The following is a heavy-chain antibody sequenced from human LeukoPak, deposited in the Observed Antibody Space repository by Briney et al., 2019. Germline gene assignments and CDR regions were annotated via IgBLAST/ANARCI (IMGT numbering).Heavy chain of an antibody. CDR1: GFTFRNYA. Sequence: PGGSLRLSCAASGFTFRNYAMNWVRQAPGKGLEWVSVIYSGGSTYYADSVKGRFTISRDNSKNTLYLQMNSLRAEDTAVYYCAREPSKSSGWYWDYYYGMDVWGQGTTVTVSS. CDR2: IYSGGST. CDR3: AREPSKSSGWYWDYYYGMDV. D-gene: IGHD6-19*01. V-gene: IGHV3-66*01. J-gene: IGHJ6*02.